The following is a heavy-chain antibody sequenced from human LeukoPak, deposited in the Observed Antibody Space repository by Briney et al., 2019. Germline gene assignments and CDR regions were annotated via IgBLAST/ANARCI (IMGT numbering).Heavy chain of an antibody. Sequence: PGGSLRISCAASGFTFSSCVMSWVRQAPGKGLEWVSIINTNGRTTYYADSVKGRFTISRDNSKNTLYLQMNSLRAEDTAVCYCAKHPESGNFDYWGRGALVTVSS. J-gene: IGHJ4*02. CDR2: INTNGRTT. V-gene: IGHV3-23*05. CDR1: GFTFSSCV. D-gene: IGHD1-14*01. CDR3: AKHPESGNFDY.